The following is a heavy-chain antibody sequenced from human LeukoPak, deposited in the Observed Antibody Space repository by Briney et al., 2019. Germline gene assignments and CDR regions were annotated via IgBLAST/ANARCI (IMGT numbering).Heavy chain of an antibody. J-gene: IGHJ6*02. CDR1: GFTFDDYA. Sequence: GGSLRLSCAASGFTFDDYAMHWVRQAPGKGLEWVSGISWNSGSIGYADSVKGRFTISRDNAKNSLYLQMNSLRAEDTAVYYCAREVGPMDVWGQGTTVTVSS. V-gene: IGHV3-9*01. CDR2: ISWNSGSI. CDR3: AREVGPMDV.